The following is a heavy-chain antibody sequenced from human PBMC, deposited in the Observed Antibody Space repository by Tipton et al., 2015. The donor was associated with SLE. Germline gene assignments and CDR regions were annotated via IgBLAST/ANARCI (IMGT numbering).Heavy chain of an antibody. D-gene: IGHD3-22*01. J-gene: IGHJ4*02. CDR3: ARVGGYYRGAYFDY. V-gene: IGHV4-59*11. CDR1: GGSISSHY. Sequence: TLSLTCTVSGGSISSHYWSWIRQPPGKGLEWIGYIYYSGSTNYSPSLKGRVTISVDTSKNQFSLKLSSVTAADTAVYYCARVGGYYRGAYFDYWGQGTLVTVSS. CDR2: IYYSGST.